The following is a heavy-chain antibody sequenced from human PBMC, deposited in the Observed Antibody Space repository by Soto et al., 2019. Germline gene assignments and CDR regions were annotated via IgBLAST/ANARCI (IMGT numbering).Heavy chain of an antibody. CDR2: IYYSGST. CDR1: GGSISSGGYY. D-gene: IGHD3-10*01. J-gene: IGHJ4*02. CDR3: ARDGGYGSGSYYFAY. Sequence: QVQLQESGPGLVKPSQTLSLTCTVSGGSISSGGYYWSWIRQHPGKGLEWIGFIYYSGSTSYNPSLKSRITISVDTSRNQFSLRLTSVTAADTAVYYCARDGGYGSGSYYFAYWGQGNLVTVSS. V-gene: IGHV4-31*03.